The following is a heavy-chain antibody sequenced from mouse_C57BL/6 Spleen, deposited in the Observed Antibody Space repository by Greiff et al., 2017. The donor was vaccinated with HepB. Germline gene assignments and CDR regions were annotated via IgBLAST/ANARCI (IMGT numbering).Heavy chain of an antibody. CDR1: GFSLTSYG. D-gene: IGHD1-1*01. J-gene: IGHJ4*01. CDR3: AKSDYYGSSPGAMDY. CDR2: IWRGGST. V-gene: IGHV2-5*01. Sequence: VQLQQSGPGLVQPSQRLSITCTVSGFSLTSYGVHWVRQSPGKGLEWLGVIWRGGSTDYNAAFMSRLSITKDNSKSQVFFKMNSLQADDTAIYYCAKSDYYGSSPGAMDYWGQGTSVTVSS.